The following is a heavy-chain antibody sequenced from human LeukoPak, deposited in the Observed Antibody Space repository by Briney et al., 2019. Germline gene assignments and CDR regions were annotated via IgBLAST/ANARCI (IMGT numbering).Heavy chain of an antibody. CDR2: IHYRGKT. CDR1: AGSIASGGYY. V-gene: IGHV4-31*03. CDR3: ARNPQYFFDR. J-gene: IGHJ4*02. Sequence: SQTLSLTCSVSAGSIASGGYYWRWLRHHPWKGLEWIGYIHYRGKTYYNPSLESRLNISVDTSKNQFSLRLDSVTAADTAIYYCARNPQYFFDRWGPGILVTVSS.